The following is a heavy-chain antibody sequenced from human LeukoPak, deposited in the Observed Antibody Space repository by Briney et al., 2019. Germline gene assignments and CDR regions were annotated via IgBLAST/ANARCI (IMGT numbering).Heavy chain of an antibody. CDR3: ARDADYDILTGYYGAQGPFDY. CDR2: IKQDGSEK. CDR1: GFTFSSDW. D-gene: IGHD3-9*01. Sequence: GGSLRLSCAASGFTFSSDWMSWVRQAPGKGLEWVANIKQDGSEKYYVDSVKGRFTISRDNAKNSLYLQMNSLRAEDTAVYYCARDADYDILTGYYGAQGPFDYWGQGTLVTVSS. V-gene: IGHV3-7*01. J-gene: IGHJ4*02.